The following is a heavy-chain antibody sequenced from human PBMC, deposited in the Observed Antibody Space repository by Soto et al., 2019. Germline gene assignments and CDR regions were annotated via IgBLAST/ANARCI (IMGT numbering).Heavy chain of an antibody. CDR2: IYYSGST. J-gene: IGHJ4*02. Sequence: SETLSLTCTVSCGSISSSGYYWGWIRQPPGKGLEWIGYIYYSGSTYYNPSLKSRVTISVDTSKNQFSLKLSSVTAADTAVYYCARSDGRYWGQGTLVTVSS. CDR1: CGSISSSGYY. CDR3: ARSDGRY. V-gene: IGHV4-31*03.